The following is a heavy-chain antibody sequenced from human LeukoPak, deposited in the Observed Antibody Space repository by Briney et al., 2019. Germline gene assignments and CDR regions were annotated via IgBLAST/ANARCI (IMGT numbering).Heavy chain of an antibody. D-gene: IGHD4-17*01. CDR2: IYDTGST. V-gene: IGHV4-59*08. CDR3: ARHNDYGDHAYFDY. J-gene: IGHJ4*02. CDR1: GGSLSNYF. Sequence: SETLSLTCTVSGGSLSNYFWNWIRQPPGKGLEWIGEIYDTGSTNYNPSLQSRVTISVDKSKNHFSLKLSSVTAADTAVYYCARHNDYGDHAYFDYWGQGTLVTVAS.